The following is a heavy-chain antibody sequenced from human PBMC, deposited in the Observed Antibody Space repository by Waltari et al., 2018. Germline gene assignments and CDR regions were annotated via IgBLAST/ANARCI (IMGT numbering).Heavy chain of an antibody. V-gene: IGHV3-23*03. CDR2: IYDDDTT. CDR3: ARDHYDSSGYLV. CDR1: GFTFSLSP. Sequence: EVQLLESGGALVQPGGSLRLSCATSGFTFSLSPFTWVRQAPGKGLEWVSVIYDDDTTYSADSVKGRFTVSRDYSKSTLYLQMNSLRAEDTAVYYCARDHYDSSGYLVWGQGTLVTVSS. D-gene: IGHD3-22*01. J-gene: IGHJ4*02.